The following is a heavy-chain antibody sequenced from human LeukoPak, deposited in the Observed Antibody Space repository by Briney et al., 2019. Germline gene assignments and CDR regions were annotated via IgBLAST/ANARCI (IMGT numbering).Heavy chain of an antibody. CDR1: GIALSNYG. CDR3: AKRGVVVRVILVGFHKEAYYFDS. D-gene: IGHD3-10*01. CDR2: ITGSGGST. J-gene: IGHJ4*02. V-gene: IGHV3-23*01. Sequence: GGSLRLSCAVSGIALSNYGMSWVRQAPGKGLEWVAGITGSGGSTNYADSVKGRFTISRDNPKNTLYLQMNSLRAEDTAVYFCAKRGVVVRVILVGFHKEAYYFDSWGQGALVTVSS.